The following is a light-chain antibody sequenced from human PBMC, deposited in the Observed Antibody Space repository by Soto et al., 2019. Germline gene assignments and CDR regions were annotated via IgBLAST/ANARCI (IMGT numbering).Light chain of an antibody. V-gene: IGLV2-11*01. CDR2: DVS. CDR3: CSYVGSHIPWV. Sequence: QSALTQPRSASGSPGQSVTISCTGTTSDVGGYNSVSWYQQYPGKAPKVMIYDVSKRPPGVPYRFSGSKSGNTASLTISGLQAEDEADYYCCSYVGSHIPWVFGGGTKLTVL. J-gene: IGLJ3*02. CDR1: TSDVGGYNS.